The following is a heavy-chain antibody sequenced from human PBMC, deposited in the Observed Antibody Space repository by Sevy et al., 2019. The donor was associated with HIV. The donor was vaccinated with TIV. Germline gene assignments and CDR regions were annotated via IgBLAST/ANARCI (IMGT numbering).Heavy chain of an antibody. CDR1: GFTFSSYS. CDR2: ISSSSSYI. Sequence: GGSLRLSCAASGFTFSSYSMNWVRQAPGKGLEWVSSISSSSSYIYYADSVKGRFTISRDNAENSLYLQMNSLRAEDTAVYYCASFPSNGAPFDYWGQGTLVTVSS. V-gene: IGHV3-21*01. J-gene: IGHJ4*02. D-gene: IGHD2-8*01. CDR3: ASFPSNGAPFDY.